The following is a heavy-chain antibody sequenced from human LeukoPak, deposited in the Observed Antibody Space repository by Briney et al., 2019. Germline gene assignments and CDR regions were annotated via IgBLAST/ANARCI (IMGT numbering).Heavy chain of an antibody. Sequence: GGSLRLSCAASGFTFGSYPMNWVRQAPGKGLEWVSTIGGGNTYDADSVKGRFTISRDNSKNTLYLQMNSLRADDTAVYYCAKVEQYQLPNYYGMDVWGQGTTVTVSS. D-gene: IGHD2-2*01. CDR3: AKVEQYQLPNYYGMDV. CDR2: IGGGNT. V-gene: IGHV3-23*01. CDR1: GFTFGSYP. J-gene: IGHJ6*02.